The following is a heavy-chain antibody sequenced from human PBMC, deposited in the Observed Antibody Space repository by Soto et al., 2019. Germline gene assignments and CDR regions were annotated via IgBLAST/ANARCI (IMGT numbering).Heavy chain of an antibody. CDR1: GGSVSNKTYY. D-gene: IGHD4-17*01. Sequence: SETLFLTCSVSGGSVSNKTYYWSRIRQPPGKRLEWIGYVYYSGTTNYNPSLKSRVTISVDLSKNQFSLRLSSVTTADTALYYCARTTAVPNTLRSRYFFDYWGQGTLVTVS. J-gene: IGHJ4*02. CDR2: VYYSGTT. CDR3: ARTTAVPNTLRSRYFFDY. V-gene: IGHV4-61*01.